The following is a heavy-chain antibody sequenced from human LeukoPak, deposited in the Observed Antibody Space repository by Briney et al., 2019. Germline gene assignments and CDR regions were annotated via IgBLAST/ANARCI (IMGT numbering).Heavy chain of an antibody. CDR1: GFTFSDYY. CDR2: TRNKADSYTT. J-gene: IGHJ4*02. CDR3: ARVRGFSYGPGGFFDY. Sequence: TGGSLRLSCAASGFTFSDYYMDWVRQAPGKGLEWVGRTRNKADSYTTEYAASVKGRFTISRDDSKNSLYLQMNSLKTEDTAVYYCARVRGFSYGPGGFFDYWGQGTLVTVSS. V-gene: IGHV3-72*01. D-gene: IGHD5-18*01.